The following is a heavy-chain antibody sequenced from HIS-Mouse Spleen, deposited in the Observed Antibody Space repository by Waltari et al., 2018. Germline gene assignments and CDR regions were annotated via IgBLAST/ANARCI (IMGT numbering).Heavy chain of an antibody. J-gene: IGHJ6*02. D-gene: IGHD5-12*01. CDR1: GYTFTSYD. CDR2: MNPNSGKT. CDR3: ARGVEKILRWLQRSPYYYYYGMDV. Sequence: QVQLVQSGAEVKKPGASVKVSCKASGYTFTSYDINWVRQATGQGLEWMGWMNPNSGKTGYTQKFQGRVTMTRNTSISTAYMELSSLRSEDTAVYYCARGVEKILRWLQRSPYYYYYGMDVWGQGTTVTVSS. V-gene: IGHV1-8*01.